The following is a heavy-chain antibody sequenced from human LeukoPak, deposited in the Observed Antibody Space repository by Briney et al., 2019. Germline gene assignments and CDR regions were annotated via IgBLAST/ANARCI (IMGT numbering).Heavy chain of an antibody. D-gene: IGHD6-13*01. CDR1: GFTLSSYS. V-gene: IGHV3-21*01. Sequence: GGSLRLSCAASGFTLSSYSMNWVRQAPGKGLEWVSSISSSSSYIYYADSVKGRFTISRDNAKNSLYLQMNSLRAEDAAVYYCARGYSSSWYQDFDYFDYWGQGTLVTVSS. CDR2: ISSSSSYI. J-gene: IGHJ4*02. CDR3: ARGYSSSWYQDFDYFDY.